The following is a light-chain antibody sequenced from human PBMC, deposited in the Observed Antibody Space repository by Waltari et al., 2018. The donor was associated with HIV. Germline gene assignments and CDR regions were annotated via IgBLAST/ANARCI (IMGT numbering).Light chain of an antibody. J-gene: IGLJ2*01. CDR3: AAWDDSLNAHVL. Sequence: QSVLTQPPSASGTPGQRVTIPCSGRNSTIGSNTVNWYQQLPGTAPKRLIDNNKQRPSGVSDRFSGSKSGTSASLAISGLQSEDEADYYCAAWDDSLNAHVLFGGGTKLTVL. CDR2: NNK. CDR1: NSTIGSNT. V-gene: IGLV1-44*01.